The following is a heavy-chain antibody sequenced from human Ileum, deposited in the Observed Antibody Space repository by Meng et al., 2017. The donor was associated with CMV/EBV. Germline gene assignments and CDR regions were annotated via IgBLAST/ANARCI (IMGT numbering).Heavy chain of an antibody. CDR1: GGSFSDYY. CDR2: INRAGRT. Sequence: LTCAVYGGSFSDYYWSWVHLAPGKGLEWIGEINRAGRTNYNPSLRNRVSILIDTSKNQFSLTFNSVTAADTAVYYCARGGATPMVLRYWGQGTLVTVSS. J-gene: IGHJ4*02. D-gene: IGHD5-18*01. CDR3: ARGGATPMVLRY. V-gene: IGHV4-34*01.